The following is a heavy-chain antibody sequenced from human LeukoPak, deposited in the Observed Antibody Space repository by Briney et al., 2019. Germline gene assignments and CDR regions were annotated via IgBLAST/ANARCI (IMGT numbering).Heavy chain of an antibody. D-gene: IGHD3-22*01. Sequence: GASVKVSCKASGYTFTGYFMHWVRQAPGQGLEWMGWINPDSGGTNYAQKFQGRVTMTRDTSISTAYMELSRLRSDDTAVYYCARGTDYYGSSGYYPLFDYWGQGTLVTVSS. CDR2: INPDSGGT. CDR3: ARGTDYYGSSGYYPLFDY. V-gene: IGHV1-2*02. CDR1: GYTFTGYF. J-gene: IGHJ4*02.